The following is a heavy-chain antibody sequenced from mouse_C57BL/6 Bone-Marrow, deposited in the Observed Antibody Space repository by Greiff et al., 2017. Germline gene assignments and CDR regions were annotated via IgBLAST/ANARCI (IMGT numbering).Heavy chain of an antibody. J-gene: IGHJ1*03. CDR3: ASEVTTCWYCDV. Sequence: VQLQQPGAELVKPGASVKLSCKASGYTFTSYWMHWVKQRPGQGLEWIGMIHPNSGSTNYNEKFKSKATLTVDKSSSTAYMQLSSLTSEDSAVYYCASEVTTCWYCDVWGTGTTVTVSS. D-gene: IGHD2-2*01. CDR2: IHPNSGST. CDR1: GYTFTSYW. V-gene: IGHV1-64*01.